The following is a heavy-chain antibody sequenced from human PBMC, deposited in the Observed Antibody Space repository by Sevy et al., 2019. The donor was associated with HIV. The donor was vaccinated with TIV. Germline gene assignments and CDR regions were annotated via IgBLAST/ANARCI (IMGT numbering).Heavy chain of an antibody. CDR2: VSAHNSDT. D-gene: IGHD2-15*01. CDR3: ARAYCSGGSCYSLAY. J-gene: IGHJ4*02. V-gene: IGHV1-18*01. CDR1: GYTFTSYR. Sequence: ASVKVSCKASGYTFTSYRIYWVRQAPGQGLEWMGWVSAHNSDTNYVQKVQGRVAMTTDTSTSTAYMELRSLTSDDTAVYYCARAYCSGGSCYSLAYWGQGSLVTAPQ.